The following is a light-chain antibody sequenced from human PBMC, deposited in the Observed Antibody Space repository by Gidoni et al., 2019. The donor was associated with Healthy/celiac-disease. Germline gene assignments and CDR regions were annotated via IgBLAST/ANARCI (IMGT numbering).Light chain of an antibody. V-gene: IGKV3-20*01. J-gene: IGKJ3*01. CDR2: GAS. CDR1: QRVSRSY. Sequence: EIVLTQSPGTLSMSPGERATLSCSASQRVSRSYLAWYQQKPGQAPRLLIYGASSRNTGIPDRFSGSGSGTDFTLTISRLEPEDFAVYYCQQYGSSPLTFGPGTKVEIK. CDR3: QQYGSSPLT.